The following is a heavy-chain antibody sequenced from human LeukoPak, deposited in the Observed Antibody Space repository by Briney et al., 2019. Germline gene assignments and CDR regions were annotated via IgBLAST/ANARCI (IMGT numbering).Heavy chain of an antibody. CDR3: ARFDIVVVPAASRHYYYYGMDV. J-gene: IGHJ6*02. CDR2: MNPNSGNT. CDR1: GYTFTSYD. D-gene: IGHD2-2*01. Sequence: ASVKVSCKASGYTFTSYDINWVRRATGQGLEWMGWMNPNSGNTGYAQKFQGRVTMTRNTSISTAYMELSSLRSENTAVYYCARFDIVVVPAASRHYYYYGMDVWGQGTTVTVSS. V-gene: IGHV1-8*01.